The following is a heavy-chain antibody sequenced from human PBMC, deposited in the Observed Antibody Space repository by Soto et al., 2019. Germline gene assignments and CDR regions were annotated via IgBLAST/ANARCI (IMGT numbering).Heavy chain of an antibody. CDR2: ISSSSSTI. Sequence: GGSLRLSCAASGFTFSSYSMNWVRQAPGKGLEWVSYISSSSSTIYYADSVKGRFTISRDNAKNSLYLQMNSLRAEDTAVYYCARGPYYYDSSGPWGYFALWGRGTLVTVSS. V-gene: IGHV3-48*01. J-gene: IGHJ2*01. D-gene: IGHD3-22*01. CDR3: ARGPYYYDSSGPWGYFAL. CDR1: GFTFSSYS.